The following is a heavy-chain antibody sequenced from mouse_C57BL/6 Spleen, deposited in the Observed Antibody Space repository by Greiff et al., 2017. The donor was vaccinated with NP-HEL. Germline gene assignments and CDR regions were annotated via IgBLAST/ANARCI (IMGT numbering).Heavy chain of an antibody. D-gene: IGHD2-3*01. CDR2: IDPSDSET. J-gene: IGHJ1*03. Sequence: QVQLQQPGAELVRPGSSVKLSCKASGYTFTSYWMHWVKQRPIQGLEWIGNIDPSDSETHYNQKFKDKATLTVDKSSSTAYMQLSSLTSEDSAVYYCARPIYDGSYWYFDVWGTGTTVTVSS. CDR3: ARPIYDGSYWYFDV. V-gene: IGHV1-52*01. CDR1: GYTFTSYW.